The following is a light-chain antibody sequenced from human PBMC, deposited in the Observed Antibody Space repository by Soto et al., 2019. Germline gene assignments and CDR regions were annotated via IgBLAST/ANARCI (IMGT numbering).Light chain of an antibody. V-gene: IGKV3-11*01. CDR3: QQRSNWPLT. Sequence: EIVLTQSPATLSLSPGERATLSCRASQSVSSYLAWYQQKPGQAPRLLIYDASNRATGIPARFSGSGSGTDFTLTISSLEPEDFAVYYCQQRSNWPLTLGGGTKVDNK. CDR1: QSVSSY. J-gene: IGKJ4*01. CDR2: DAS.